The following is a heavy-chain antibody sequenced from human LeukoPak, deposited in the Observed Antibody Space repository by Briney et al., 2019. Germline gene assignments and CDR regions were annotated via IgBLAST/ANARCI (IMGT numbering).Heavy chain of an antibody. J-gene: IGHJ4*02. V-gene: IGHV1-69*04. Sequence: SVKVSCKASGGTFSSYAISWVRQAPGQGLEWMGRIIPILGIASYAQKFQGRVTITADKSTSTAYMELSSLRSEDTAVYYCARLECSGGSCYDGTTDYWGQGTLVTVSS. CDR3: ARLECSGGSCYDGTTDY. D-gene: IGHD2-15*01. CDR1: GGTFSSYA. CDR2: IIPILGIA.